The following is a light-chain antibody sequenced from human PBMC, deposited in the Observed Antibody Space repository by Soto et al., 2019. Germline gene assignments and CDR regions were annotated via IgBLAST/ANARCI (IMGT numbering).Light chain of an antibody. J-gene: IGKJ1*01. Sequence: DIQMTQSPSTLSGSVGDRVTITCRASQTISSWLAWYQQKPGKAPKLLIYKASTLKSGVPSRFSGSGSGTEFTLTIRSLQPDDFATYYCQHYNSYSEAFGQGTKWIS. CDR1: QTISSW. CDR2: KAS. V-gene: IGKV1-5*03. CDR3: QHYNSYSEA.